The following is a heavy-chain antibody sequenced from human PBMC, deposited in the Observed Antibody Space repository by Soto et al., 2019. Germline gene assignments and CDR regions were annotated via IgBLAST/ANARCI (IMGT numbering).Heavy chain of an antibody. J-gene: IGHJ4*02. CDR2: ISGSGADT. V-gene: IGHV3-23*01. CDR3: AKDGGWIQIWCEY. Sequence: EVHLLESGGGLVQPGGSLRLSCAASGFTFSNYAMSWVRQAPGKGLEWVSSISGSGADTYYADSVKGRFTISRDNSKNTLYLQMTSLRVEDTAVYYWAKDGGWIQIWCEYWGQGTPVTVSS. CDR1: GFTFSNYA. D-gene: IGHD5-18*01.